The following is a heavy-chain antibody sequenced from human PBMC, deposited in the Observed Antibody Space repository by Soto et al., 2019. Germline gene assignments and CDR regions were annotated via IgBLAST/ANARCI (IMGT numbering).Heavy chain of an antibody. CDR1: GFTFTRYS. J-gene: IGHJ4*02. CDR3: ARESEDLTSNFDY. CDR2: ISSTTHYI. V-gene: IGHV3-21*06. Sequence: GSLRLSCAASGFTFTRYSMNWVRQAPGKGLEWVSSISSTTHYIYYADSMRGRFTISRDNAKNAVYLEMNSLRAEDTAVYYCARESEDLTSNFDYWGQGTLVTVSS.